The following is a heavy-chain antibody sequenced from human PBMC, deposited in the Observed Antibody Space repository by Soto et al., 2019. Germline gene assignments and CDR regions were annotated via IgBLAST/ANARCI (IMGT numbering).Heavy chain of an antibody. V-gene: IGHV4-31*03. D-gene: IGHD2-15*01. J-gene: IGHJ5*02. CDR2: IYYSGST. Sequence: QVQLQESGPGLVKPSQTLSLTCTVSGGSISSGDYYWSWIRQHPGKGLEWIGYIYYSGSTYYNPSLKIRVTISLDTSKNLFPLKLSTVTAADTAVYYCARWWTGSRQGFNPWGKGTLVTVSS. CDR3: ARWWTGSRQGFNP. CDR1: GGSISSGDYY.